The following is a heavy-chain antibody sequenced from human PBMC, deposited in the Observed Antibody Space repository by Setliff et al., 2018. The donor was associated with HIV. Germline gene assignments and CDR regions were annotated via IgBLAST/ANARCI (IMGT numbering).Heavy chain of an antibody. V-gene: IGHV7-4-1*02. Sequence: ASVKVSCKASGNTFTNYAMNWVRQAPGQGLEWMGWINTNTGNPMYAQGFTGRFVFSLDTSASTAYLQISSLKAEDTAVYYCARERGGVTMIVVVNDAFDIWGQGTMVTV. D-gene: IGHD3-22*01. J-gene: IGHJ3*02. CDR1: GNTFTNYA. CDR3: ARERGGVTMIVVVNDAFDI. CDR2: INTNTGNP.